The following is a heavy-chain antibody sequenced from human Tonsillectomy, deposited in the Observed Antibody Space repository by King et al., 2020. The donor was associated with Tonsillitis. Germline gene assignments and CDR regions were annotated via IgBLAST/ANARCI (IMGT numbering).Heavy chain of an antibody. CDR2: IHSDGYPT. CDR3: ARGGPLWNDFDY. Sequence: VQLVESGGGLVQPGGSLRLSCAASGFTFSSYWMHWVRQAPGKGLVWVARIHSDGYPTIYADSLKGRFTISRDNAKNTLSLQMNSLRADDTAVYYCARGGPLWNDFDYWGQGTLVTVSS. D-gene: IGHD1-1*01. V-gene: IGHV3-74*01. CDR1: GFTFSSYW. J-gene: IGHJ4*02.